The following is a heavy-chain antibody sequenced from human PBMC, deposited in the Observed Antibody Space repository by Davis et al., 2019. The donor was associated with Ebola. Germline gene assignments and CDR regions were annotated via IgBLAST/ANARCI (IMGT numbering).Heavy chain of an antibody. CDR3: ARGRRYSYGPPRY. D-gene: IGHD5-18*01. V-gene: IGHV4-34*01. Sequence: MPSETLSLTCAVYGGSFSGYYWSWIRQPPGKGLEWIGEINHSGSTNYNPSLKSRVTISLDTSKNQFSLKLSSVTAADTAVYYCARGRRYSYGPPRYWGQGTLVTVSS. CDR2: INHSGST. J-gene: IGHJ4*02. CDR1: GGSFSGYY.